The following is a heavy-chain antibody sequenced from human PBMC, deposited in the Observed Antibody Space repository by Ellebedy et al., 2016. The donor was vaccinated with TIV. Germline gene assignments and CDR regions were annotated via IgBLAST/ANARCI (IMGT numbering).Heavy chain of an antibody. CDR3: ARDPPYYYGSGSPRFDY. D-gene: IGHD3-10*01. Sequence: AASVKVSCKASGYTFTSYVISWVRQAPGQGLEWMGWISAYNGNTNYAQKLQGRVTITADESTSTAYMELSSLRSEDTAVYYCARDPPYYYGSGSPRFDYWGQGTLVTVSS. CDR2: ISAYNGNT. CDR1: GYTFTSYV. J-gene: IGHJ4*02. V-gene: IGHV1-18*01.